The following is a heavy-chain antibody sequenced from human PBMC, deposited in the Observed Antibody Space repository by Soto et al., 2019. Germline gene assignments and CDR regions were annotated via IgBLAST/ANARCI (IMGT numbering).Heavy chain of an antibody. D-gene: IGHD3-10*01. CDR2: IYYSGST. V-gene: IGHV4-59*13. CDR3: ARRMVRGVMTYYFDY. CDR1: GGSISSYY. J-gene: IGHJ4*02. Sequence: ASETLSLPCTVSGGSISSYYWSWIRQPPGKGLEWIGYIYYSGSTNYNPSLKSRVTISVDTSKNQFSLKLSSVTAADTAVYYCARRMVRGVMTYYFDYWGQGTLVTVSS.